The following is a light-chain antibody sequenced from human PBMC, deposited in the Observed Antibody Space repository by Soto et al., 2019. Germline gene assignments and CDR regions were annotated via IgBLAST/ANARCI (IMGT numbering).Light chain of an antibody. J-gene: IGKJ4*01. CDR1: QYISSS. Sequence: EIVLTQSPGTLSLSPGERATLSCRASQYISSSLAWYQQKPGQAPRLRIYGASNRATVIPDRFSGSGSGTDFTLTISRLEPEDFAVYYCQQYSYSPPLTFGGGTKVEIK. V-gene: IGKV3-20*01. CDR2: GAS. CDR3: QQYSYSPPLT.